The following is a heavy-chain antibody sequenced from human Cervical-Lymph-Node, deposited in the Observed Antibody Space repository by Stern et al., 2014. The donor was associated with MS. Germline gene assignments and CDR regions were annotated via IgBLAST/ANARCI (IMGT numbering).Heavy chain of an antibody. CDR3: VRNGGNYAFDY. CDR2: IYHSGST. Sequence: VQLVESGPGLVKPSGTLSLTCAVSGGSISSGYWWSWVRQPPGKGLEWIGEIYHSGSTNYNPSLKSRVTISVDTSKNHFSLKMNSVNAADTAVYYCVRNGGNYAFDYWGQGTLVAVSS. D-gene: IGHD4-23*01. CDR1: GGSISSGYW. J-gene: IGHJ4*02. V-gene: IGHV4-4*02.